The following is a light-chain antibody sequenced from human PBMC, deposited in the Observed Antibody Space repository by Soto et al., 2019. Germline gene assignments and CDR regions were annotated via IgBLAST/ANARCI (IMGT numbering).Light chain of an antibody. Sequence: QSALTQPRSVSGSPGQSVTISCTGTSSDVGGYNSVSWYQQHPGKAPKLMIFDVSKRPSGVPDRFSGSKSGNTASLTISGLQADDEGDYYCCSYAGSFVVFGGGTKLTVL. CDR2: DVS. J-gene: IGLJ2*01. CDR1: SSDVGGYNS. CDR3: CSYAGSFVV. V-gene: IGLV2-11*01.